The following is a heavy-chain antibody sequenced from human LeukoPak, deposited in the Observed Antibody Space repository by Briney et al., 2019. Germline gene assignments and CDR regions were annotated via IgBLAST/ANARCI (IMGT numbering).Heavy chain of an antibody. CDR2: ISGGGGST. CDR3: AKDSRAPATAIN. V-gene: IGHV3-23*01. D-gene: IGHD2-2*01. J-gene: IGHJ4*02. CDR1: GFTFSSYG. Sequence: PGGSLRLSCAASGFTFSSYGMSWVRQAPGKGLDWVSGISGGGGSTYYADSVKGRLTISRDNSKNTLYLQMNSLRAEDTAVYYCAKDSRAPATAINWGQGTLVTVSS.